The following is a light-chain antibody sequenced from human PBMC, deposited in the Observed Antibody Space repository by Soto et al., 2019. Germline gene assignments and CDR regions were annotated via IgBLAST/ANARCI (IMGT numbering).Light chain of an antibody. Sequence: EIVLTQSPATLSLSPGERATLSCRASQSVSSYLAWYQQKPGQAPRLLIYDASNRATGIPARFXGSGSGTXXXXTXXSLEPEDFAVYYCQKRSDWPRTFGQGTKVEIK. CDR2: DAS. J-gene: IGKJ1*01. CDR1: QSVSSY. V-gene: IGKV3-11*01. CDR3: QKRSDWPRT.